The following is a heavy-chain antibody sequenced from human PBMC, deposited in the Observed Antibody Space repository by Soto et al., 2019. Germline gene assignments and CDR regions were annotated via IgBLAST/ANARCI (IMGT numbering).Heavy chain of an antibody. Sequence: VESLKISCKGSGYNFAGYWIAWERQMPGKGLELMGIIYPSDSDTRYRPSFQGQVTISADKSISSAYLQWSSLRASDTAMYYCARGGVSTRTFDYWGQGTPVTVSS. V-gene: IGHV5-51*01. CDR3: ARGGVSTRTFDY. D-gene: IGHD3-3*01. J-gene: IGHJ4*02. CDR1: GYNFAGYW. CDR2: IYPSDSDT.